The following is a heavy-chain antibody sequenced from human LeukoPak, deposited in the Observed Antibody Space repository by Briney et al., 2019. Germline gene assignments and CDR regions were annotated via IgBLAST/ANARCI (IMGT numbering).Heavy chain of an antibody. CDR2: ISWNSGSI. D-gene: IGHD3-22*01. Sequence: AGGSLRLSCAASGFTFDDYAMRWVRQASGKGLEWVSGISWNSGSIGYADSVKGRFTISRDNAKNSLYLQMNSLRAEDTALYYCAKDRYSSGYSYFDYWGQGTLVTVSS. J-gene: IGHJ4*02. V-gene: IGHV3-9*01. CDR1: GFTFDDYA. CDR3: AKDRYSSGYSYFDY.